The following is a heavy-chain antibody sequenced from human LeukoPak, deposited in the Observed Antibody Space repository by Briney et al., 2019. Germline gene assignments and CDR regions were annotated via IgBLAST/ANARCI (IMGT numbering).Heavy chain of an antibody. CDR3: TTPSSITMVRGVIITPFDY. D-gene: IGHD3-10*01. CDR1: GFTFSNAW. CDR2: IKSKTDGGTT. V-gene: IGHV3-15*01. Sequence: PGGSLRLSCAASGFTFSNAWMSWVRQAPGKGLEWVGRIKSKTDGGTTDYAAPVKGRFTISRDDSKNTLYLQMNSLKTEDTAVYYCTTPSSITMVRGVIITPFDYWGQGTLVTVSS. J-gene: IGHJ4*02.